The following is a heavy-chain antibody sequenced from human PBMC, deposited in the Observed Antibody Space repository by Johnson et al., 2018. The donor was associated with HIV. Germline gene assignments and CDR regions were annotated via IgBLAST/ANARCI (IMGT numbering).Heavy chain of an antibody. CDR1: GFTVSSNY. D-gene: IGHD2-15*01. V-gene: IGHV3-66*01. J-gene: IGHJ3*02. CDR2: IYSGGST. Sequence: MQLVESGGGLVQPGGSLRLSCAASGFTVSSNYMSWVRQAQGKGLEWVSVIYSGGSTYYADSVKGRFTISIDNSKNTLYLQMNSLRAEDTAVYYCARACSGGSCYEEKSPDAFDIWGQGTMVTVSS. CDR3: ARACSGGSCYEEKSPDAFDI.